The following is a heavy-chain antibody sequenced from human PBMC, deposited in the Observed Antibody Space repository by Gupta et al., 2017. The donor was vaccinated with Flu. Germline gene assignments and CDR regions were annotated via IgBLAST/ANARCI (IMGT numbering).Heavy chain of an antibody. V-gene: IGHV4-34*01. D-gene: IGHD1-26*01. CDR1: YY. CDR2: INHGGRT. J-gene: IGHJ5*02. Sequence: YYWTWIRQPPGKGLEWIGEINHGGRTNYSPSLKSRVTISLDTPNNQLSLKLTSVTAADTAVYYCAREALFEGGSYGNTFDLWGQGTPVIVSA. CDR3: AREALFEGGSYGNTFDL.